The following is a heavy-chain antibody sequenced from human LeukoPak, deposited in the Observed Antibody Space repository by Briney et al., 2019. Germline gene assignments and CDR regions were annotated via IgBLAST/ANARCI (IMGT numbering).Heavy chain of an antibody. CDR1: GFTFINYA. Sequence: GGSLRLSCAASGFTFINYAMSWVCQTPGKGLEWVSATVGGRPDTYHADSVRGRFTVSRDNSMNTLYLQMNSLRVEDTAVYYCTKAPVRSCTGTFCYPFDYWGQGILVTASS. CDR3: TKAPVRSCTGTFCYPFDY. V-gene: IGHV3-23*01. J-gene: IGHJ4*02. CDR2: TVGGRPDT. D-gene: IGHD2-8*02.